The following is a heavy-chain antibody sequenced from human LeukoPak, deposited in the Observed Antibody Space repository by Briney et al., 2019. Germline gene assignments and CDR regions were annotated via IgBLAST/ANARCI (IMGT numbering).Heavy chain of an antibody. CDR1: GFTFSSYR. V-gene: IGHV3-33*01. CDR2: IWYDGSNK. J-gene: IGHJ4*02. CDR3: ARDRDVDTAMALDS. D-gene: IGHD5-18*01. Sequence: PGGSLRLSRAASGFTFSSYRIHWVRQAAGKGLEWVAVIWYDGSNKYYADSVKGRFTISRDNSKNTLYLQMNSLRDEDTAVYYCARDRDVDTAMALDSWGQGTLVTVSS.